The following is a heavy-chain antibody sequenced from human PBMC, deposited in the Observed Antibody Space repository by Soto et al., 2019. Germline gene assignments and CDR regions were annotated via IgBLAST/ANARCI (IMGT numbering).Heavy chain of an antibody. CDR3: ARSLEMAAMDY. Sequence: QVHLVESGGGVVQPGRSLRLSCAASGFIFSSYGMHWVRQVPGKGLECVAFIWYDGSNKYYGDSVKGRFTISRDNSKNTLYLQMNSLRAEDTAGYYCARSLEMAAMDYWGQGTLVTVTS. CDR2: IWYDGSNK. V-gene: IGHV3-33*01. J-gene: IGHJ4*02. D-gene: IGHD2-2*01. CDR1: GFIFSSYG.